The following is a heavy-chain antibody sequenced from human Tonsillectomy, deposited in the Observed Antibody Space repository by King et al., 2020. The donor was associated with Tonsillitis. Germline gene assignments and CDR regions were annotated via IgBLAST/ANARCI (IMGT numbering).Heavy chain of an antibody. CDR3: ARVRLWRFDP. D-gene: IGHD5-18*01. CDR1: GFSVSSNY. V-gene: IGHV3-53*01. CDR2: IYSGGGT. Sequence: VQLVESGGGLIQPGESLRLSCAASGFSVSSNYMTWVRQGPGKGLEWVSIIYSGGGTYYTDSVKGRLTIARDNSKNTLSLQMNSLRVEDTAVYYCARVRLWRFDPWGQGTLVTVSS. J-gene: IGHJ5*02.